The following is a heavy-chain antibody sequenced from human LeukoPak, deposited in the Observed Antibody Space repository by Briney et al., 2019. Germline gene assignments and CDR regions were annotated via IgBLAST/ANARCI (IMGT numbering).Heavy chain of an antibody. J-gene: IGHJ4*02. CDR3: AREYYGSGSYRNFDY. V-gene: IGHV4-4*02. CDR1: GGSISSSNW. Sequence: SGTLSLTCAVSGGSISSSNWWSWVRQPPGKGLEWIGEIYHSGSTNYNPSLMSRVTISVDKSKNQFSLKLSSVTAADTAVYYCAREYYGSGSYRNFDYWGQGTLVTVSS. CDR2: IYHSGST. D-gene: IGHD3-10*01.